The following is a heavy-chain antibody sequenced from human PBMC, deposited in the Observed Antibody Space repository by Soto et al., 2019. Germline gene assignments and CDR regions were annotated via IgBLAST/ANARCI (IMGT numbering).Heavy chain of an antibody. J-gene: IGHJ4*02. CDR1: GFTFSTFD. CDR3: VKGAWLDY. Sequence: GGYLRLSCAASGFTFSTFDMTWVRQAPGKGLEWVSLIRGDSGSTYYADSVKGRFTISKDISKNTLYLQMNSLRAEDTAVYFCVKGAWLDYWGQGNMVTVSS. V-gene: IGHV3-23*01. CDR2: IRGDSGST.